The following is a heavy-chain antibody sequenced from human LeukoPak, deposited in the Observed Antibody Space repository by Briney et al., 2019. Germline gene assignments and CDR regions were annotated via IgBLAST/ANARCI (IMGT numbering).Heavy chain of an antibody. CDR1: GFTFSSYA. CDR3: VKSPSPVPAAVIFDY. D-gene: IGHD2-2*01. CDR2: ISYDGSNK. V-gene: IGHV3-30-3*02. Sequence: PGRSLRLSCAASGFTFSSYAMHWVRQAPGKGLEWVADISYDGSNKYYADSVKGRFTISRDNSKNTLYLQMSSLRAEDTAVYYCVKSPSPVPAAVIFDYWGQGTLVTVSS. J-gene: IGHJ4*02.